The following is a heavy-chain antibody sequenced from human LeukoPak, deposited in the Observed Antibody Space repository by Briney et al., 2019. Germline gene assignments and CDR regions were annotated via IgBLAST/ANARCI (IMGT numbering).Heavy chain of an antibody. Sequence: GGSLRLSCAASGFTFSTYAMHWVRQAPGKGLQWVAVISYDESNKYYADSVKGRFTISRDNSKNTLYLQINSLRAADTAVYYCARDLQYYYDSSGFEFDYWGQGTLVTVSS. V-gene: IGHV3-30-3*01. CDR3: ARDLQYYYDSSGFEFDY. D-gene: IGHD3-22*01. J-gene: IGHJ4*02. CDR1: GFTFSTYA. CDR2: ISYDESNK.